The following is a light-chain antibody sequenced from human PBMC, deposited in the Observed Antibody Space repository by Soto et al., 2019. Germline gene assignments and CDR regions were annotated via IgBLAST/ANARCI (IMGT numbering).Light chain of an antibody. J-gene: IGKJ2*01. CDR1: QTINIW. Sequence: DIQMTQSPSTLSASVGDRVTITCRASQTINIWLAWYQQKPGKAPKLLIFKASNLESGVPSRFSGSGSGTEFTLTINSLQPDDFATYYCQQYKAYSYTFGQGTELVVK. CDR2: KAS. CDR3: QQYKAYSYT. V-gene: IGKV1-5*03.